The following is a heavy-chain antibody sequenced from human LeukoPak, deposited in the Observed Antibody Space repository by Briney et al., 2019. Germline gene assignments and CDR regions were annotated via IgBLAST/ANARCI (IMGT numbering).Heavy chain of an antibody. CDR1: GYTLTGYY. CDR2: INPSGGST. CDR3: ATPPRGGSYSTFDY. J-gene: IGHJ4*02. V-gene: IGHV1-46*01. D-gene: IGHD1-26*01. Sequence: ASVKVSCKASGYTLTGYYLHWVRQAPGQGLEWMAIINPSGGSTSHAQKFQGRVTMTEDTSTDTAYMELSSLRSEDTAVYYCATPPRGGSYSTFDYWGQGTLVTVSS.